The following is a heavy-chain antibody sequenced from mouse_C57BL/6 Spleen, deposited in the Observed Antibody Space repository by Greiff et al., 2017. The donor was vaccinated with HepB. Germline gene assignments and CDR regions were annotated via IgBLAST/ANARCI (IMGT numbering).Heavy chain of an antibody. CDR1: GYTFTDYY. J-gene: IGHJ3*01. Sequence: VQLQQSGPELVKPGASVKISCKASGYTFTDYYMNWVKQSHGKSLEWIGDINPNNGGTSYNQKFKGKATLTVDKSSSTAYMELRSLTSEDSAVYYCAIEGPFAYWGQGTLVTVSA. CDR3: AIEGPFAY. CDR2: INPNNGGT. V-gene: IGHV1-26*01.